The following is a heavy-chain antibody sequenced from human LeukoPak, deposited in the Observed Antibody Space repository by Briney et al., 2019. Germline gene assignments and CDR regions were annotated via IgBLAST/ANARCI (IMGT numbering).Heavy chain of an antibody. D-gene: IGHD2-15*01. V-gene: IGHV3-30-3*01. CDR1: GFTFSSYA. CDR3: ARDGGAAKRTHYYYYYYMDV. Sequence: GGSLRLSCAASGFTFSSYAMHWVRQAPGKGLEWVAVISYDGSNKYYADSVKGRFTISRDNSKNTLYLQMNSLRAEDTAVYYCARDGGAAKRTHYYYYYYMDVWGKGTTVTVSS. CDR2: ISYDGSNK. J-gene: IGHJ6*03.